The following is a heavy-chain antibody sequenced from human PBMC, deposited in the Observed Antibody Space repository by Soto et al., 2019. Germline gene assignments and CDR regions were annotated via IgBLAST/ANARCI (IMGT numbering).Heavy chain of an antibody. D-gene: IGHD2-2*01. CDR1: GYTFTSYG. CDR2: ISAYNGNT. J-gene: IGHJ5*02. CDR3: ARDLAKLGYCSSTSCYGGWFDP. V-gene: IGHV1-18*01. Sequence: ASVKVSCKASGYTFTSYGISWVRQAPGQGLERMGWISAYNGNTNYAQKLQGRVTMTTDTSTSTAYMELRSLRSDDTAVYYCARDLAKLGYCSSTSCYGGWFDPWGQGTLVTVSS.